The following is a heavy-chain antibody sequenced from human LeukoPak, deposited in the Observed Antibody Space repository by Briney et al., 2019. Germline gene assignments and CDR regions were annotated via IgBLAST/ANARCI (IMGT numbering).Heavy chain of an antibody. Sequence: AASVKVSCKASGGTFSSYAISWVRQAPGQGLEWMGRIIPILGIANYAQKFQGRVTITADKSTSTAYMEPSSLRSEDTAVYYCARVGYCSSTSCYALDYWGQGTLVTVSS. CDR3: ARVGYCSSTSCYALDY. J-gene: IGHJ4*02. V-gene: IGHV1-69*04. CDR2: IIPILGIA. CDR1: GGTFSSYA. D-gene: IGHD2-2*03.